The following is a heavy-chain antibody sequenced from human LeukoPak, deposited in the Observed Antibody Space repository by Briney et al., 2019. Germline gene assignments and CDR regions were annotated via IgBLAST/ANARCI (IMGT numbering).Heavy chain of an antibody. V-gene: IGHV3-53*01. CDR2: IYSGGST. CDR3: ARGRFDY. Sequence: GGSLRLSCAASGFTFSSYAMSWVRQAPGKGLEWVSVIYSGGSTYYADSVKGRFTISRDNSKNTLYLQMNSLRAEDTAVYYCARGRFDYWGQGTLVTVSS. J-gene: IGHJ4*02. CDR1: GFTFSSYA.